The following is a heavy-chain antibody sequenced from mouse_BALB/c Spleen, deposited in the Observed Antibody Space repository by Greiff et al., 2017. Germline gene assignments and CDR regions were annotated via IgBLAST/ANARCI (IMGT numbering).Heavy chain of an antibody. J-gene: IGHJ3*01. V-gene: IGHV5-6*02. D-gene: IGHD2-2*01. Sequence: DVKLVESGGDLVKPGGSLKLSCAASGFTFSSYGMSWVRQTPDKRLEWVATISSGGSYTYYPDSVKGRFTISRDNAKNTLYLQMSSLKSEDTAMYYCARHEGGYPFAYWGQGTLVTVSA. CDR1: GFTFSSYG. CDR2: ISSGGSYT. CDR3: ARHEGGYPFAY.